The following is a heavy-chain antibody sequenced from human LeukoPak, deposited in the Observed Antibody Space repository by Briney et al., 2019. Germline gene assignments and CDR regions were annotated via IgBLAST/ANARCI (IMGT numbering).Heavy chain of an antibody. J-gene: IGHJ4*02. Sequence: GGSLRLSCAASGFSFISYGMHWVRQAPGKGLEWVGVISDDGRSKDYADSVKGRYTISRDNSKDTLYLQMNSLRDEDTAVYYCAKRPSDYGDYVSYFDYWGQGTLVTVSS. D-gene: IGHD4-17*01. CDR2: ISDDGRSK. CDR3: AKRPSDYGDYVSYFDY. V-gene: IGHV3-30*18. CDR1: GFSFISYG.